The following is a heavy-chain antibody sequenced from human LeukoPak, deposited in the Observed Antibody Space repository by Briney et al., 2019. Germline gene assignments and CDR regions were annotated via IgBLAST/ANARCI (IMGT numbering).Heavy chain of an antibody. J-gene: IGHJ4*02. CDR2: IYYSGST. CDR1: GGSISSGGYY. V-gene: IGHV4-31*03. CDR3: ARDATLDY. Sequence: PSETLSLTCTVSGGSISSGGYYWSWIRQHPGKGLEWIGSIYYSGSTYYNPSLKSRAIISVDTSKNQFSLKVSSVTAADTAVYFCARDATLDYWGQGTLVTVSS.